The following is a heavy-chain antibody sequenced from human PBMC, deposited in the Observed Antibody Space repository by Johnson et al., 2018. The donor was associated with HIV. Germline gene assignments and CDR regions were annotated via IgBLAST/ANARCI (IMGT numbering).Heavy chain of an antibody. CDR1: GFTFSSYA. Sequence: QMQLVESGGGVVQPGRSLRLSCAASGFTFSSYAMHWVRQAPGKGLEWVAVISYDGSNKYYADSVKGRVTISRDNSKNTLYLQMNSRRAEDTAVYYCASTGYSSGWYWDAFDIWGQGTMVTVSS. CDR2: ISYDGSNK. J-gene: IGHJ3*02. V-gene: IGHV3-30*14. CDR3: ASTGYSSGWYWDAFDI. D-gene: IGHD6-19*01.